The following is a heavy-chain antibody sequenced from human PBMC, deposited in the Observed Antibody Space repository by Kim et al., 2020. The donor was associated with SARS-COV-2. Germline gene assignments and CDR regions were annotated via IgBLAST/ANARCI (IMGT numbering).Heavy chain of an antibody. CDR1: GGTFSSYA. D-gene: IGHD1-26*01. V-gene: IGHV1-69*13. CDR2: IIPIFGTA. J-gene: IGHJ6*02. Sequence: SVKVSCKASGGTFSSYAISWVRQAPGQGLEWMGGIIPIFGTANYAQKFQGRVTITADESTSTAYMELSSLRSEDTAVYYFARGWDPIVGSLDPYYYYGMDVWGQGTTVTVSS. CDR3: ARGWDPIVGSLDPYYYYGMDV.